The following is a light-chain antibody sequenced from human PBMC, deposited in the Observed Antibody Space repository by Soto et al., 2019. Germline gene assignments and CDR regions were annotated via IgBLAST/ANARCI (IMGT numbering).Light chain of an antibody. V-gene: IGLV1-44*01. Sequence: QSVLTQPPSASGTPGQRVTISCSGSGSNIGTNTVNWYQQLPGTAPKLLIYSNNQRPSGVPDRLSGSKSATSASLAISGLQSEDEADYYCAAWDDSLNSWVFGGGTKLTVL. CDR3: AAWDDSLNSWV. CDR1: GSNIGTNT. CDR2: SNN. J-gene: IGLJ3*02.